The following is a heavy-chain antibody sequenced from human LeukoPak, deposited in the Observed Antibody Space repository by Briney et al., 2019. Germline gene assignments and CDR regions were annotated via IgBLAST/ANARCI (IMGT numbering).Heavy chain of an antibody. V-gene: IGHV1-69*13. CDR1: GGTFSSYA. CDR2: IIPIFGTA. J-gene: IGHJ4*02. D-gene: IGHD3-10*01. CDR3: ARGLIAYYYGSGSHHYFDY. Sequence: ASVKVSCKASGGTFSSYAISWVRQAPGQGLEWMGGIIPIFGTANYAQKFQGRVTITADESTSTAYMELSSLRSEDTAVYYCARGLIAYYYGSGSHHYFDYWGQRTLVTVSS.